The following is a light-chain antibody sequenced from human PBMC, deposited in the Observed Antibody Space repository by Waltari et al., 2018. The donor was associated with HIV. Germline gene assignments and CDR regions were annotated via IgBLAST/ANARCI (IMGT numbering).Light chain of an antibody. J-gene: IGLJ3*02. CDR2: DVS. V-gene: IGLV2-14*01. CDR3: SSYTSSSTPWV. Sequence: QSALTQPASVSGSPGQSITISCTGTSSDVGGYIYVSWYQQHPGKAPKLMIYDVSNRPSGVSKRFSGSKAGNTASLTISGLQAEDEADYYCSSYTSSSTPWVFGGGTKLTVL. CDR1: SSDVGGYIY.